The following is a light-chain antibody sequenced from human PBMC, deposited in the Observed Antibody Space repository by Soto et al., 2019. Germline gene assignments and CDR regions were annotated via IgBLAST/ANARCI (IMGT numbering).Light chain of an antibody. CDR2: DAS. J-gene: IGKJ4*01. CDR3: QQRSNWPPLT. CDR1: QSVSSSY. V-gene: IGKV3D-20*02. Sequence: EIVLTQSPGTLSLSPGERATLSCRASQSVSSSYLAWYQQKPGQAPRLLIYDASNRATGIPARFSGSGSGTDFTLTISNLEPEDFAVYYCQQRSNWPPLTFGGGTKVDIK.